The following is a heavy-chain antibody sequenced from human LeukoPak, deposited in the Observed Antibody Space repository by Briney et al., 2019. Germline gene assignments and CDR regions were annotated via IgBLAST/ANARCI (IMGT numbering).Heavy chain of an antibody. J-gene: IGHJ3*02. CDR1: GGSVRSYY. CDR3: VRDWEGFNFDI. D-gene: IGHD1-26*01. Sequence: SETLSLTCTVSGGSVRSYYWSWIRQPPRGGLEWIAYIHNSGSTNYNPSLKSRVTISVDTSKNHFSLKLSTVTAADTAVYYCVRDWEGFNFDIWGQGTMVTVSS. V-gene: IGHV4-59*02. CDR2: IHNSGST.